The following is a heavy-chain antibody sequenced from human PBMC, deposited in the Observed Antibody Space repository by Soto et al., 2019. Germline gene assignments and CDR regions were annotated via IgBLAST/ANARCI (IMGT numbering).Heavy chain of an antibody. D-gene: IGHD5-12*01. CDR2: MAPSDSYT. V-gene: IGHV5-10-1*01. Sequence: EVQLVQSGAEVKKPGESLRISCKGSGYSFTSYWISWVRQMPGKGLEWMGRMAPSDSYTNYSPSFQGHVTISADKSISTAYLQWSSLKASDTAMYYCARLAMATRRGYYGMDVWGQGTTVTVSS. J-gene: IGHJ6*02. CDR3: ARLAMATRRGYYGMDV. CDR1: GYSFTSYW.